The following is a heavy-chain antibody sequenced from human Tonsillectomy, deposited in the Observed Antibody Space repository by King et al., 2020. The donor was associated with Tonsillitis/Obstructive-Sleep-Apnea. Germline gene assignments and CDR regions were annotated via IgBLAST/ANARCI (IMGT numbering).Heavy chain of an antibody. CDR1: GFTFSSYG. D-gene: IGHD6-19*01. CDR3: ARGGGTQWLAEFDY. V-gene: IGHV3-33*01. J-gene: IGHJ4*02. CDR2: IWYDGSNK. Sequence: VQLVESGGGVVQPGRSLRLSCAASGFTFSSYGMHWVRQAPGKGLEWVAVIWYDGSNKYYADSVKGRFTISRDNSKNTLYLQMNSLRAEETAVYYCARGGGTQWLAEFDYWGQGTLVTVSS.